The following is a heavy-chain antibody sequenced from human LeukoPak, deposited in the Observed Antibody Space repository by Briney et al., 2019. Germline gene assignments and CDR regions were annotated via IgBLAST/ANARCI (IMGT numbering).Heavy chain of an antibody. CDR2: INCDGGST. CDR1: GYTFTGYF. CDR3: ASVSINFIGMDV. J-gene: IGHJ6*02. Sequence: ASVKVSCKASGYTFTGYFMHWVRQAPGQGLEWMGIINCDGGSTSYAQKFQDRVTMTRDTSTSTVYMELSSLKSEDTALYYCASVSINFIGMDVWGQGTTVTVSS. D-gene: IGHD1-1*01. V-gene: IGHV1-46*01.